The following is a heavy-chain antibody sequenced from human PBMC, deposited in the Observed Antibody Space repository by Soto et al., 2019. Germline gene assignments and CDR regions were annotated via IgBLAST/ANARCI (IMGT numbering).Heavy chain of an antibody. J-gene: IGHJ6*02. Sequence: SVKVSCKASGFTFTSSAVQWVRQARGQRLEWIGWIVVGGGNTNYAQKFQERVTITRDMSTSTAYMELSSLRSEDTAVYYCAAHGVRGAGFYYYYYGMDVWGQGTTVTVSS. D-gene: IGHD3-10*01. CDR2: IVVGGGNT. CDR3: AAHGVRGAGFYYYYYGMDV. V-gene: IGHV1-58*01. CDR1: GFTFTSSA.